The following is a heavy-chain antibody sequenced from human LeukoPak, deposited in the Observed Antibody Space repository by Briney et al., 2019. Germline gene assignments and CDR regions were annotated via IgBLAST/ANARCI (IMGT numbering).Heavy chain of an antibody. CDR1: GGSFSSGSYY. V-gene: IGHV4-61*01. Sequence: SETLSLTCTVCGGSFSSGSYYWSWSRQPPGRGLEWIANMYYSGSTNNNPSLKSRVTISVNTSKIQFSLRLSSVTAADTAAYYCARDIYGYSDYWGQGTLVTVSS. D-gene: IGHD5-18*01. CDR3: ARDIYGYSDY. CDR2: MYYSGST. J-gene: IGHJ4*02.